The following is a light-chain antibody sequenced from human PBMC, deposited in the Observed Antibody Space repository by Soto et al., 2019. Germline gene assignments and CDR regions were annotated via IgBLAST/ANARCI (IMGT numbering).Light chain of an antibody. Sequence: QSVLTQPPSVSGAPGQRVTISCTGSSSNIGAGYDVHWYQQLPGTAPKLLIYGNSNRPSGVPDRFSGSKSGTSASLAITGGQAEDEAAYYCQSYYTSSGVVVFGGGTKVTVL. J-gene: IGLJ2*01. CDR2: GNS. CDR3: QSYYTSSGVVV. CDR1: SSNIGAGYD. V-gene: IGLV1-40*01.